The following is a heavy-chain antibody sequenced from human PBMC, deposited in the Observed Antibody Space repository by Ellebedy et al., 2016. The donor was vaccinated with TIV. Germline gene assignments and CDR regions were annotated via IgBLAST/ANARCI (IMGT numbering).Heavy chain of an antibody. V-gene: IGHV4-30-2*01. Sequence: SETLSLXXAVSGGSISSDGSSWSWIRQPPGKALEWIGYIYHSGSTYYNPSLKSRVTISLDRSKNQFSLKLSSVTAADTAVYYCARCYDFWSGHCDFWGQGTLVTVSS. CDR2: IYHSGST. CDR1: GGSISSDGSS. CDR3: ARCYDFWSGHCDF. D-gene: IGHD3-3*01. J-gene: IGHJ4*02.